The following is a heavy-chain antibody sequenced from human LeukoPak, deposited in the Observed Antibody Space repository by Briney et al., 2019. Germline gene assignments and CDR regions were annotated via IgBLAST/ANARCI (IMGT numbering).Heavy chain of an antibody. V-gene: IGHV3-23*01. CDR1: GFTFSSYA. CDR3: AKADNPPWDSYYHGMDV. D-gene: IGHD1-14*01. CDR2: ISGSGGST. J-gene: IGHJ6*02. Sequence: TGGSLRLSCAASGFTFSSYAMSWVRQAPGRGLEWVSAISGSGGSTYYADSVKGRLTISRDNSKNTLYLQMTSLRAEDTAVYYCAKADNPPWDSYYHGMDVWGQGTTVTVSS.